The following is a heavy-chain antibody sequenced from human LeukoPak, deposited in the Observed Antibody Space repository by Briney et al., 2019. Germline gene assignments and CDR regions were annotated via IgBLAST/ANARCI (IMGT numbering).Heavy chain of an antibody. J-gene: IGHJ4*02. CDR2: IKQDGGEK. Sequence: PGGALRLSCAASGFTFNYYWMNWVPQAPGKGVEWVASIKQDGGEKHYVDSVKGRFTISRDNIKKSLYLEKNSLRAEDTAVYYCARGAGSSGNGGGRDYWGQGPLVTVSS. D-gene: IGHD3-22*01. CDR1: GFTFNYYW. V-gene: IGHV3-7*01. CDR3: ARGAGSSGNGGGRDY.